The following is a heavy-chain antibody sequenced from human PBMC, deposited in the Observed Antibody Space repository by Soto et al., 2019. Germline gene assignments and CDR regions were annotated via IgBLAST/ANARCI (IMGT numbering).Heavy chain of an antibody. CDR3: AKDIGGPDYGDYGFDS. Sequence: EVQLVESGGGLVQPGRSLRLSCASSGFTFDDYAMHWVRQPPGKGLEWVSGNSWDGSRAGYADSVKGRFTISRDNARNSLYLQINSLRPEDTALYYCAKDIGGPDYGDYGFDSWGQGTLITVSS. V-gene: IGHV3-9*01. CDR1: GFTFDDYA. CDR2: NSWDGSRA. D-gene: IGHD4-17*01. J-gene: IGHJ4*02.